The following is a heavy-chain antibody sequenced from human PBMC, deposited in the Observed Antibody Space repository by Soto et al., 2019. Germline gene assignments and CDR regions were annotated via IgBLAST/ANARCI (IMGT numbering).Heavy chain of an antibody. CDR2: ISYDGSNK. Sequence: GGSLRLSCAASGFTFSSYAMHWVRQAPGKGLEWVAVISYDGSNKYYADSVKGRFTISRDNSKNTLYLQMNSLRAEDTAVYYCARECNKVRGVHSYYGMDVWGQGTTVTVSS. V-gene: IGHV3-30-3*01. D-gene: IGHD3-10*01. J-gene: IGHJ6*02. CDR3: ARECNKVRGVHSYYGMDV. CDR1: GFTFSSYA.